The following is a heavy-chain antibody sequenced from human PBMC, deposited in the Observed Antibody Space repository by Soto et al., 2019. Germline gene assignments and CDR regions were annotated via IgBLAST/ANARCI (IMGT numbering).Heavy chain of an antibody. CDR3: AREYSSSSGRGMDV. CDR1: GFTFSTYS. V-gene: IGHV3-48*01. J-gene: IGHJ6*02. CDR2: ISSSSSTI. D-gene: IGHD6-6*01. Sequence: PGGSLRLSCAASGFTFSTYSMNWVRQAPGKGLEWVSYISSSSSTIFYTDSVKGRFTVSRDNAKNSLYLQMNSLRVEDTAVYYCAREYSSSSGRGMDVWGQGTTVTVSS.